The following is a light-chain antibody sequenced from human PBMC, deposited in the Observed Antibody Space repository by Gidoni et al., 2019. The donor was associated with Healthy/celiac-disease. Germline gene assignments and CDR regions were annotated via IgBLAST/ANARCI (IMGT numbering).Light chain of an antibody. Sequence: EIVLTQSPGTLSLSPGARATLSCRASQSVSSSYLAWYQQKPGQAHRLLIYGASSGATGIPGRFSGSGSGTDFTLTISRLEPEDFAVYYCQQYGSSPQTFGQXTKVEIK. CDR2: GAS. CDR3: QQYGSSPQT. V-gene: IGKV3-20*01. J-gene: IGKJ1*01. CDR1: QSVSSSY.